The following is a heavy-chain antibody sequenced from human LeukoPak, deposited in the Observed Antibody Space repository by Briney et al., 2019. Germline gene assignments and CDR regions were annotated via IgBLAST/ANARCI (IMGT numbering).Heavy chain of an antibody. Sequence: PSETLSLTCTVSGGSISSSSYYWGWIRQPPGKGLEWIGSIYYSGSTYYNPSLKSRVTISVDTSKNQFSLKLSSVTAADTAVYYCARRWDDSSGYYFIDYWGQGTLVTVSS. D-gene: IGHD3-22*01. J-gene: IGHJ4*02. V-gene: IGHV4-39*01. CDR3: ARRWDDSSGYYFIDY. CDR1: GGSISSSSYY. CDR2: IYYSGST.